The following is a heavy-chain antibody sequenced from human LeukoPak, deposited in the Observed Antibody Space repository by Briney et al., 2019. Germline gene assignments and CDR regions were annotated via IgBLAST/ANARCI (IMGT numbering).Heavy chain of an antibody. V-gene: IGHV4-4*07. J-gene: IGHJ5*02. CDR1: GGSISSYY. CDR3: PRASYCYGSGSYYNPWFDP. Sequence: PSETLSLTCTVSGGSISSYYWSWIRQPAGKGLEWIGRISTSGSTTYNPSPKSRVTMSLETSKNQFSLKLTSVTAADTAVDYCPRASYCYGSGSYYNPWFDPWGQGTLVTVSS. D-gene: IGHD3-10*01. CDR2: ISTSGST.